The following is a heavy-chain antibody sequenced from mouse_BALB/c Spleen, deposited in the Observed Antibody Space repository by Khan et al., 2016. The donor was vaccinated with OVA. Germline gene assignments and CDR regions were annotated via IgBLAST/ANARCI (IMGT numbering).Heavy chain of an antibody. Sequence: QVQLKQSGPELKKPGETVQISCKASGFTFTNYGMNWVKQAPGKGLKWMGWINTYTGEPTFADDFKGRFAFSLETSASTAYLQINSLKNEDTATYFCARVGYNGTMDCWGQGTLVTVSS. CDR1: GFTFTNYG. D-gene: IGHD2-14*01. CDR3: ARVGYNGTMDC. V-gene: IGHV9-3-1*01. J-gene: IGHJ4*01. CDR2: INTYTGEP.